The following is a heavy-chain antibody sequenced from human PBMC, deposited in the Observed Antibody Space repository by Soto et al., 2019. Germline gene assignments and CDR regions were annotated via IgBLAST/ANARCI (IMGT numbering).Heavy chain of an antibody. J-gene: IGHJ4*02. CDR3: TTDSQIVGATQVDY. CDR1: GFTFSNAW. V-gene: IGHV3-15*01. D-gene: IGHD1-26*01. Sequence: EVQLVESGGGLVKPGGSLRLSCAASGFTFSNAWMSWVHQAPGKGLEWVGRIKSKTDGGTTDYAAPVKGRFTISRDDSKNTLYLQMNSLKTEDTAVYYCTTDSQIVGATQVDYWGQGTLVTVSS. CDR2: IKSKTDGGTT.